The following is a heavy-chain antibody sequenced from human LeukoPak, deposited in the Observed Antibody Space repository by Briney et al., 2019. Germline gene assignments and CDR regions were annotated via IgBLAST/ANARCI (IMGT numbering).Heavy chain of an antibody. J-gene: IGHJ4*02. V-gene: IGHV1-2*02. CDR2: INPNSGGT. CDR1: GYTFTGYY. D-gene: IGHD5-18*01. CDR3: ARALPSWIQLWFDY. Sequence: GASVKVSCKASGYTFTGYYMHWVRQAPGQGLEWMGWINPNSGGTNLAQKFQGRVTMTRDTSISTTYMDLSSLRSDDTAVYYCARALPSWIQLWFDYWGQGTLVTVSS.